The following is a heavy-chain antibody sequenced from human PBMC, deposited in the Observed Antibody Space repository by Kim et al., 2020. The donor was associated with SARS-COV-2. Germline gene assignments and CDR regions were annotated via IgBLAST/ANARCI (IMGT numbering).Heavy chain of an antibody. J-gene: IGHJ4*02. V-gene: IGHV3-30*18. CDR2: ISYDGSNN. CDR3: AKSFSGSYFGYDY. CDR1: GFTFNTYG. D-gene: IGHD1-26*01. Sequence: GGSLRLSCAASGFTFNTYGMHWVRQAPGKGLEWLAVISYDGSNNYYADSVKGRFTISRDNSKNTLYLQMNSLRIEDTAVYYCAKSFSGSYFGYDYWGQGTLVTVSS.